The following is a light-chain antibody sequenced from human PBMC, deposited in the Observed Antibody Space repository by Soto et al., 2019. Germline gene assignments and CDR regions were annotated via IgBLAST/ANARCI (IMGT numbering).Light chain of an antibody. V-gene: IGLV2-14*01. CDR2: DVS. J-gene: IGLJ1*01. CDR3: TSYTTSSTLRYV. Sequence: QSVLTQPASVSGSLGQSITISCTGTNSDVGAYNYVSWFRQYPGTAPKLVIYDVSNRPSGVSSRFSGSKSGNAASLTISGLQSEDEADYYCTSYTTSSTLRYVFGNGTKVTVL. CDR1: NSDVGAYNY.